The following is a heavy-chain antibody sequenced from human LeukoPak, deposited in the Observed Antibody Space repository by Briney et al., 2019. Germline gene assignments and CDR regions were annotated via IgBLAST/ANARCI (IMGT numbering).Heavy chain of an antibody. J-gene: IGHJ1*01. CDR3: AKDMAWFGELLGGFVEYFQH. CDR2: ISGSGGST. Sequence: GGSLRLSCAASGFTFSSYAMSWVRQAPGKGLEWVSAISGSGGSTYYADSVKGRFTISRDNSKNTLYLQMNSLRAEDTAVYYCAKDMAWFGELLGGFVEYFQHWGQGTLVTVSS. D-gene: IGHD3-10*01. CDR1: GFTFSSYA. V-gene: IGHV3-23*01.